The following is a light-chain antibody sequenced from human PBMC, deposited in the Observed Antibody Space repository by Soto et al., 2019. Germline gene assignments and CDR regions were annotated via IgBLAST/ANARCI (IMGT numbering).Light chain of an antibody. CDR2: GAS. CDR3: QQRSNWPSIT. J-gene: IGKJ5*01. V-gene: IGKV3D-20*02. Sequence: EIVLTQSPGILSLSPGQRVTLSCRASQSVSNDFLAWYQQKPGQAPRLLIYGASTRATDVPDRFSGSGSGADFTLTISRLEPEDFAVYYCQQRSNWPSITFGQGTRLEIK. CDR1: QSVSNDF.